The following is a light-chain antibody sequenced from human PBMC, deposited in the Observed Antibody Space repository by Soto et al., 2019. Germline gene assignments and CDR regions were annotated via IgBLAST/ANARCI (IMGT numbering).Light chain of an antibody. Sequence: ETVMTQSPATLSVSPGERATLSCRASESVSGNLVWYQQEPGQAPRLLIHGASTRAAGIPARFSGSGSGTAFTLTISSLQSEDFAVYYCLQYNNWPYTFGQGTKLEIK. V-gene: IGKV3-15*01. CDR2: GAS. CDR1: ESVSGN. CDR3: LQYNNWPYT. J-gene: IGKJ2*01.